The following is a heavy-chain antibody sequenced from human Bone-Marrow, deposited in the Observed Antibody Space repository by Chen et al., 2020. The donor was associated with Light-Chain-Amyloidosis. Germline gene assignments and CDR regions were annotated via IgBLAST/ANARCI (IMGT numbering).Heavy chain of an antibody. D-gene: IGHD3-10*01. CDR1: GGSFSGYY. J-gene: IGHJ4*02. V-gene: IGHV4-34*01. CDR2: INHSGST. CDR3: ARVSKFVSITMVRGGDY. Sequence: QVQLQQWGAGLLKPSETLSLTCAVYGGSFSGYYWSWIRQPPGKGLEWIGEINHSGSTNYNPALRRRVTISVDTSKNQFSLKLGSVTAADTAVYYCARVSKFVSITMVRGGDYWGQGTLVTVSS.